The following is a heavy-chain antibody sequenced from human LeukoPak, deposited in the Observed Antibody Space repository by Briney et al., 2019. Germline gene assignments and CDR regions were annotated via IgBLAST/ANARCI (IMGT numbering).Heavy chain of an antibody. CDR2: ISGSGGST. J-gene: IGHJ4*02. V-gene: IGHV3-23*01. CDR1: GFTFSSYA. Sequence: GGSLRLSCAASGFTFSSYAVSWVRQAPGKGLEWVSGISGSGGSTYYADSVKGRFTISRDNSKNTLYLQMNSLRAEDTAVYYCARDHGPRSSYFDYWGQGTLVTVSS. CDR3: ARDHGPRSSYFDY. D-gene: IGHD4-17*01.